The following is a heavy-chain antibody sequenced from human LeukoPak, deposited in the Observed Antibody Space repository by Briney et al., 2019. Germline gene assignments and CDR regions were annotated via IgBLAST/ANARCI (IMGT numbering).Heavy chain of an antibody. CDR1: GFTFGDYA. Sequence: GGSLRLSCTASGFTFGDYAMSWFRQAPGKGLEWVGFIRSKAYGGTTEYAASVKGRFTISRDDSKSIAYLQMNSLKTEDTAVYYCTRGIAAPYYHYMDVWGKGTTVTVSS. D-gene: IGHD6-13*01. CDR3: TRGIAAPYYHYMDV. J-gene: IGHJ6*03. CDR2: IRSKAYGGTT. V-gene: IGHV3-49*03.